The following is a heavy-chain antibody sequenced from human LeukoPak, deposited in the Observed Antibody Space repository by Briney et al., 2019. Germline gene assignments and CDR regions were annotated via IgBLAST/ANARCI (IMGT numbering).Heavy chain of an antibody. Sequence: GGSLRLSCAASAFTFSSYWMHRVRHAPGKGLVWVSRINSDGSSTKYADSVKGRFTISRDNAKNTLYVQMNNLRAEDTAVYYCARVDPKAPGDYSWGRRTLVTVSS. CDR1: AFTFSSYW. CDR3: ARVDPKAPGDYS. V-gene: IGHV3-74*01. CDR2: INSDGSST. D-gene: IGHD2-21*01. J-gene: IGHJ4*02.